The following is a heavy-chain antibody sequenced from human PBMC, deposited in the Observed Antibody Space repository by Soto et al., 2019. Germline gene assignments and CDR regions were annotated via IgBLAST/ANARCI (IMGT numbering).Heavy chain of an antibody. V-gene: IGHV4-59*01. Sequence: QVQLQESGPGLVKPSETLSLTCTVSGGSINSYYWSWIRQPPGKGLEWIGSLSYSGNFYYNPSLKSRISISVDTSKNQFSLTLTSVAAADTAVYYCARQSCSGGGCYSGPQDWYFSLWGRRTLVTVSS. CDR3: ARQSCSGGGCYSGPQDWYFSL. D-gene: IGHD2-15*01. CDR1: GGSINSYY. J-gene: IGHJ2*01. CDR2: LSYSGNF.